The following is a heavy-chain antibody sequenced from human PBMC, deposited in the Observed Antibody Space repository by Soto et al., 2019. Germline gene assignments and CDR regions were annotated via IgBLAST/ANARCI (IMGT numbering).Heavy chain of an antibody. CDR2: INYSGST. D-gene: IGHD6-13*01. J-gene: IGHJ2*01. V-gene: IGHV4-34*01. Sequence: QVQLQQWGAGLLKPSETLSLTCGVYGGSFSDYWWSWIRQPPGRGLGWIGEINYSGSTHYNPSLKSRVTISVDTSKKQVSLKVTSVTAADTAVYFCARVARMSSVGSWSPELWGRGTLVTVSS. CDR3: ARVARMSSVGSWSPEL. CDR1: GGSFSDYW.